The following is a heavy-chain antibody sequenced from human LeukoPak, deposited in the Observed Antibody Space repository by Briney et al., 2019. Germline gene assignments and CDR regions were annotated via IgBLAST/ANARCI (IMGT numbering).Heavy chain of an antibody. Sequence: GGSLRLSCAASGFRFDDHGMSWVRQAPGKGLEWVSGVNWNGGSTGYGDSVKGRFTISRDNAKNSLYLQMNSLRAEDTALYYCAGGDRNGWYFDYWGQGILVTVSS. D-gene: IGHD6-19*01. CDR2: VNWNGGST. CDR1: GFRFDDHG. J-gene: IGHJ4*02. CDR3: AGGDRNGWYFDY. V-gene: IGHV3-20*04.